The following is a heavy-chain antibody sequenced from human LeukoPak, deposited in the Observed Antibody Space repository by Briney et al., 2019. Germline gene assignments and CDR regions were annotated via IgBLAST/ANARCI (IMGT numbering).Heavy chain of an antibody. J-gene: IGHJ4*02. CDR1: GFTFSKYA. V-gene: IGHV3-30*07. Sequence: GGSLRLSCAASGFTFSKYAMHWVRQAPGKGLEWVAVVWYDGSDEYFANSVKGRFAISRDKSKNTLYLQMDSLRAEDTAVYYCARGRSGWDFDLWGQGTLVIVSS. CDR3: ARGRSGWDFDL. CDR2: VWYDGSDE. D-gene: IGHD3-22*01.